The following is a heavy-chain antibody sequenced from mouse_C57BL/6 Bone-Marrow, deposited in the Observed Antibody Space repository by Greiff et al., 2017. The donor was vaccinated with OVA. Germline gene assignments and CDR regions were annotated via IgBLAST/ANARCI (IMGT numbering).Heavy chain of an antibody. CDR2: IYPGSGNT. Sequence: QVQLQQSGAELVRPGASVKLSCKASGYTFTDYYINWVKQRPGQGLEWIARIYPGSGNTYYNEKFKGKATLTAEKSSSTAYMQLSSLTSEDSAVYFCARDGNYARWYFDVWGTGTTVTVSS. D-gene: IGHD2-1*01. V-gene: IGHV1-76*01. J-gene: IGHJ1*03. CDR3: ARDGNYARWYFDV. CDR1: GYTFTDYY.